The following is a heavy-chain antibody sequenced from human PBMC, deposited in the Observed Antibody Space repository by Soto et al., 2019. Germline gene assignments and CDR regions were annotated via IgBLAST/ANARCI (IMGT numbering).Heavy chain of an antibody. D-gene: IGHD3-22*01. CDR1: GYTFTIYD. CDR2: ISAYTGNT. Sequence: ASVKVSCKASGYTFTIYDINWVRQAPGQGLEWMGWISAYTGNTNYAQKLQGRVTMTTDTSTSTAYMELRSLRSDDTAVYNCAKSFFYDGSGYPTLFDYWGQGTLVTVSS. J-gene: IGHJ4*02. V-gene: IGHV1-18*04. CDR3: AKSFFYDGSGYPTLFDY.